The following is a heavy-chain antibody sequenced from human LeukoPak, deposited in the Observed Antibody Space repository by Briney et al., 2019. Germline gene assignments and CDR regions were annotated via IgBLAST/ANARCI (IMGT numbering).Heavy chain of an antibody. CDR3: AKAGHDFWSGYSSWFDY. V-gene: IGHV3-23*01. Sequence: GGSLRLSCAASGFTFSSYARSWVRQAPGKGLEWVSAISGSGGSTYYADSVKGRFTISRDNSKNTLYLQMNSLRAEDTAVYYCAKAGHDFWSGYSSWFDYWGQGTLVTVSS. CDR2: ISGSGGST. J-gene: IGHJ4*02. D-gene: IGHD3-3*01. CDR1: GFTFSSYA.